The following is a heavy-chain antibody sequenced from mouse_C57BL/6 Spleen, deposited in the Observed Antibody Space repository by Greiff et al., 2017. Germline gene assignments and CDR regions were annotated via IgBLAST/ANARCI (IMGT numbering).Heavy chain of an antibody. J-gene: IGHJ3*01. V-gene: IGHV1-18*01. D-gene: IGHD2-1*01. CDR1: GYTFTDYN. Sequence: VHVKQSGPELVKPGASVKIPCKASGYTFTDYNMDWVKQSHGKSLEWIGDINPNNGGTIYNQKFKGKATLTVDKSSSTAYMELRSLTSEDTAVYYCARRYYGNFPWFAYWGQGTLVTVSA. CDR3: ARRYYGNFPWFAY. CDR2: INPNNGGT.